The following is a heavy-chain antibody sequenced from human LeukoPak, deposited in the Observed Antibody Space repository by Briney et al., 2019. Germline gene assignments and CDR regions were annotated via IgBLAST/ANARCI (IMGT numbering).Heavy chain of an antibody. J-gene: IGHJ3*02. Sequence: SETLSLTCTVSGGSISSYYWSWIRQPPGKGLEWIGYIYYSGSTNYSPSLKSRVTISVDTSKNQFSLKLSSVTAADTAVYYCARRQAPEKYYDFWSGYSDAFDIWGQGTMVTVSS. CDR3: ARRQAPEKYYDFWSGYSDAFDI. CDR2: IYYSGST. V-gene: IGHV4-59*01. D-gene: IGHD3-3*01. CDR1: GGSISSYY.